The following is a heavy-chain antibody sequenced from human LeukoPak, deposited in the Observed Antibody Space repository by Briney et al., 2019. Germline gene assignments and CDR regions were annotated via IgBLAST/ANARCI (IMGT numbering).Heavy chain of an antibody. J-gene: IGHJ6*03. CDR1: GFTFRDYW. Sequence: GGSLRLSCAASGFTFRDYWMSWVRQAPGKGLEWVSAISGSGGITYYADSVKGRFTISRDNSNNTLYLQMNSLRAEDTAVYYCAKGSRVVVPAANPLFYYYYYMDVWGKGTTVTISS. CDR3: AKGSRVVVPAANPLFYYYYYMDV. CDR2: ISGSGGIT. V-gene: IGHV3-23*01. D-gene: IGHD2-2*01.